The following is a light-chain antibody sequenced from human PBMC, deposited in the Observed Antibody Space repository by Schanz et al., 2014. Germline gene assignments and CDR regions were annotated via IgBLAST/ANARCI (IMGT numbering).Light chain of an antibody. CDR3: CSYAGNYTRV. Sequence: QSALTQPRSVSGSPGQSVTISCTGTSSDVGGYNSVSWYQQHPGKAPKLMIYDVTNRPSGVPDRFSGSKSGNTASLTISGLQAEDEADYYCCSYAGNYTRVFGGGTKLTVL. CDR1: SSDVGGYNS. V-gene: IGLV2-11*01. CDR2: DVT. J-gene: IGLJ2*01.